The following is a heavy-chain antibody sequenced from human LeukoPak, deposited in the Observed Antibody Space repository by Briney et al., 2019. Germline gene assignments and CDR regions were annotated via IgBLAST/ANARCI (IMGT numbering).Heavy chain of an antibody. V-gene: IGHV4-4*02. D-gene: IGHD1-26*01. CDR3: SRESGPYCPFGH. CDR1: GGSITTTNF. CDR2: ISLRGRT. J-gene: IGHJ5*02. Sequence: PSGTLSLTCGVSGGSITTTNFWSWVRQPPGGGLEWIGEISLRGRTQYNPSLKSRVNISIDESENHLYLSLASVTAADTAVYYCSRESGPYCPFGHWGQGTLVAVTS.